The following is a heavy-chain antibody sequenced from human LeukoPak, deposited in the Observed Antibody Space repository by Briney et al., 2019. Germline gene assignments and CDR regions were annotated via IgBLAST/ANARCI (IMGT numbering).Heavy chain of an antibody. D-gene: IGHD2/OR15-2a*01. V-gene: IGHV3-30*02. CDR3: AKGVIYSFEY. Sequence: AGGSLRLSLAASGFTLSTFGRHWHAQAPGQGLKGVAFIRLDGSNKNYADSVKVRLTISRENSKNKLYLKMNSLRAEETSVYYCAKGVIYSFEYWGQGTLVTVSS. CDR2: IRLDGSNK. CDR1: GFTLSTFG. J-gene: IGHJ4*02.